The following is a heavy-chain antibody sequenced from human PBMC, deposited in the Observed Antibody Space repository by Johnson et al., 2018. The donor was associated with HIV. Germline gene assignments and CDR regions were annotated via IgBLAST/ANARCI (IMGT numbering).Heavy chain of an antibody. CDR2: ISYDGNNK. J-gene: IGHJ3*02. D-gene: IGHD6-13*01. CDR1: GFTFSSYA. CDR3: AKCIWGSSLIDAFDM. Sequence: QVQLMESGGGVVQPGRSMRLSCAASGFTFSSYAMHWVRQAPGKGLEWVAIISYDGNNKYYADSVKGRFTISRDNSKNTLYLQMIGLRAEDTAVYYCAKCIWGSSLIDAFDMCGQGTMVTVSS. V-gene: IGHV3-30-3*02.